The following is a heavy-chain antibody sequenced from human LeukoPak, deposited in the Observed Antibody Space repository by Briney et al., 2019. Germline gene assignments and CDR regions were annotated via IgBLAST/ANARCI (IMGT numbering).Heavy chain of an antibody. CDR3: ARAPVTPEYYFDY. CDR2: ISSGSGYI. J-gene: IGHJ4*02. D-gene: IGHD2-21*02. Sequence: AWGSVRLSCAASGFTFTSYAMNWVRQAPGKGLEWVSSISSGSGYIYYADSVKGRFTISRDNAKNSLYLQMNSLRAEDTAVYYCARAPVTPEYYFDYWAQATVLTVSS. CDR1: GFTFTSYA. V-gene: IGHV3-21*01.